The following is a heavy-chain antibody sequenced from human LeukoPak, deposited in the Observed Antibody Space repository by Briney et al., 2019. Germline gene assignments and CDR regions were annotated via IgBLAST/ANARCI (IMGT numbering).Heavy chain of an antibody. CDR2: ISSSSSNK. V-gene: IGHV3-21*01. CDR1: GFTFSSYS. Sequence: GGSLRLSCAASGFTFSSYSMNWVRQAPGKGLEWVSSISSSSSNKYYADSVKGRFTISRDNAKNTLYLQMNSQRAEDTAVYCCAREAFDYWGQGTLVTVSS. J-gene: IGHJ4*02. CDR3: AREAFDY.